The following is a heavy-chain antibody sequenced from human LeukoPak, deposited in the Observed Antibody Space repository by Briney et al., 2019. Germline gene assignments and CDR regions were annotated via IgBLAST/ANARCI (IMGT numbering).Heavy chain of an antibody. CDR1: SGSISLNYY. D-gene: IGHD4-11*01. CDR3: ARLSDYGNLGFYYYMDV. CDR2: FDNSGAT. J-gene: IGHJ6*03. V-gene: IGHV4-39*01. Sequence: SETLSLTCTVSSGSISLNYYWGWIRQTPGKGLEWIGNFDNSGATHYNPSLKTRVSISVDTSKDQVSLKVTSVTAADTGVYYCARLSDYGNLGFYYYMDVWGKGTTVTVS.